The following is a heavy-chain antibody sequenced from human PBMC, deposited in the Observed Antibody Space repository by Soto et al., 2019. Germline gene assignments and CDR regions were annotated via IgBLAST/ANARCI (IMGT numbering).Heavy chain of an antibody. CDR2: VNHSGTT. V-gene: IGHV4-34*01. Sequence: PSETLSLTCAVYGGSFSGYYWTWIRQSPEKGLEWIGEVNHSGTTYYNPSLKTRVTISVHTPKNQFSLKMSSVTAADTAVYYCARGIGYCSSINCYSSRRLRFDSWGQGTRVTVS. J-gene: IGHJ4*02. CDR3: ARGIGYCSSINCYSSRRLRFDS. CDR1: GGSFSGYY. D-gene: IGHD2-2*01.